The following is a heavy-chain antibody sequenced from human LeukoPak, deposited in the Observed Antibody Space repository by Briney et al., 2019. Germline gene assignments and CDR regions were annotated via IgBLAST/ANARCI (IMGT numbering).Heavy chain of an antibody. D-gene: IGHD3-22*01. Sequence: ASVKVSCKASGYTFTGYYMHWVRQAPGQGLEWMGWINPNSGGTNYAQKFQGRVTMTRDTSISTAYMELSRLRSDDTAVYYCATSYYYDSSGYYDGGYWGQGTLVTVSS. CDR1: GYTFTGYY. J-gene: IGHJ4*02. V-gene: IGHV1-2*02. CDR3: ATSYYYDSSGYYDGGY. CDR2: INPNSGGT.